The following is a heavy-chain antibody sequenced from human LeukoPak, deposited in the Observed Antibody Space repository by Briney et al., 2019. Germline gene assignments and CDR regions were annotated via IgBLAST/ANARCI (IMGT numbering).Heavy chain of an antibody. V-gene: IGHV3-48*02. D-gene: IGHD3-10*01. J-gene: IGHJ1*01. CDR2: ISASSSSI. CDR3: ARRAAGRPGADYFQH. CDR1: GFTFSGYS. Sequence: GGSLRLSCAASGFTFSGYSMNWVRQAVGRGLEWVSYISASSSSIYYADSVKGRFTISRDNAKNSLYLQMNSLRDEDTAVYYCARRAAGRPGADYFQHWGQGILVTVSS.